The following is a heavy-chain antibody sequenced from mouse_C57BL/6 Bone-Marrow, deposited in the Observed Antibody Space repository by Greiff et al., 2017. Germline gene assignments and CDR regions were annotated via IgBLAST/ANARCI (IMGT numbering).Heavy chain of an antibody. D-gene: IGHD1-1*01. V-gene: IGHV1-55*01. CDR2: IYPGSGST. CDR3: ARRSEYYGRSDD. CDR1: GYTFTSYW. J-gene: IGHJ2*01. Sequence: VQLKQPGAELVKPGASVKMSCKASGYTFTSYWITWVKQRPGQGLEWIGDIYPGSGSTNYNEKFKSKATLTVDTSTSTAYMQLSSLTSEDSAVYYCARRSEYYGRSDDWGQGTTLTVSS.